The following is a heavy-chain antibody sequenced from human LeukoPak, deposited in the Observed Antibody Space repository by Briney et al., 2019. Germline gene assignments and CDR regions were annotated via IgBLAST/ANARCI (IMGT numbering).Heavy chain of an antibody. CDR3: ARDRDVYNTGVDY. CDR1: GFTFSRYW. J-gene: IGHJ4*02. V-gene: IGHV3-7*01. D-gene: IGHD5-24*01. Sequence: GGSLRLSCAASGFTFSRYWMTWLRQAPGKGLEWVANIKEDGCEKYYVDSVKGRFTISRDNSKNSLYLQMSRLRAEDSAIYYCARDRDVYNTGVDYWGQGTLVTVSS. CDR2: IKEDGCEK.